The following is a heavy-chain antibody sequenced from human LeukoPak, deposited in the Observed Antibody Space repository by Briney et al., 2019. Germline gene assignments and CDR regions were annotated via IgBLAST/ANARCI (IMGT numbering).Heavy chain of an antibody. Sequence: SSETLSLTCTVSGGSISSGGYYWSWIRQHPGKGLEWIEYIYYSGSTYYNPSLKSRVTISVDTSKNQFSLKLSSVTAADTAVYYCARETIAAAGRYNWFDPWGQGTLVTVSS. CDR1: GGSISSGGYY. CDR3: ARETIAAAGRYNWFDP. D-gene: IGHD6-13*01. J-gene: IGHJ5*02. V-gene: IGHV4-31*03. CDR2: IYYSGST.